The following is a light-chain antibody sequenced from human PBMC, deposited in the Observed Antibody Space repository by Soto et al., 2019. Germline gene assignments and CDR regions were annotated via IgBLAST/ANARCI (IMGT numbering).Light chain of an antibody. CDR2: VAS. CDR1: QSVSSW. CDR3: QQTNSFPPT. Sequence: MTQSPATLSVSPGERATLSCRASQSVSSWLAWYQQKPGKAPKLLIYVASSLQSGVPSRFSGSGSGTDFTLTISSLQPEDFATYYCQQTNSFPPTFGQGTRLEIK. J-gene: IGKJ5*01. V-gene: IGKV1-12*01.